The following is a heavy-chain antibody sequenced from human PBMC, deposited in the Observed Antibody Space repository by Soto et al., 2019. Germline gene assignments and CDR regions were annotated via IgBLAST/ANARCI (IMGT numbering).Heavy chain of an antibody. Sequence: QVQLVESGGGVVQPGRSLRLSCAASGFTFSSYGMHWVRQAPGKGLEWVAFISHDGNDKYYGDSVKGRFTISRDNSKSTGYLQMNSLIPEDTALYYCAKHDYNSFLYSWGQGSLVTVSS. J-gene: IGHJ4*02. CDR3: AKHDYNSFLYS. D-gene: IGHD4-4*01. CDR1: GFTFSSYG. V-gene: IGHV3-30*18. CDR2: ISHDGNDK.